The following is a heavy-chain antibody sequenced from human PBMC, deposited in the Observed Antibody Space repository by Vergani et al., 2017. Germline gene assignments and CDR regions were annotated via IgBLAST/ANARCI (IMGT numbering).Heavy chain of an antibody. CDR3: VKDRRAAAGGGYFDY. J-gene: IGHJ4*02. D-gene: IGHD6-13*01. V-gene: IGHV3-64D*06. Sequence: EVQLVESGGGLVQPGGSLRLSCSASGFTFSSYAMHWVRQAPGKGLEYVSAISSNGGSTYYADSVKGRFTISRDNSKNTLYLQMSRLRAEDTAVYYCVKDRRAAAGGGYFDYWGQGTLVTVSS. CDR1: GFTFSSYA. CDR2: ISSNGGST.